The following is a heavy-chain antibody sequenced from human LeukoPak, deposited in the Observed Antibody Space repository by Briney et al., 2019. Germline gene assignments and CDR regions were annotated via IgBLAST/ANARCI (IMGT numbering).Heavy chain of an antibody. J-gene: IGHJ6*03. CDR1: GFTFSSYW. Sequence: GGSLRLSCAASGFTFSSYWMHWVRQAPGKGLVWVSRVNCDGYGTTYADSVEGRFTISRDNAKNTLYLQMNSLRAEDTAIYYCIRTLIVATSSYMDVWGKRTTHTVSS. CDR3: IRTLIVATSSYMDV. V-gene: IGHV3-74*01. D-gene: IGHD5-12*01. CDR2: VNCDGYGT.